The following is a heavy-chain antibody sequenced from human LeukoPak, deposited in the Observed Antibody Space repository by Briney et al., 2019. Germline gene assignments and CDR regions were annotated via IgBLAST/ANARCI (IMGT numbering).Heavy chain of an antibody. Sequence: PGGSLRLSCAASGFTFSSYEMNWVRQAPGKGLEWVSYISSSGSTIYYADSVKGRFTISRDNAKNSLYLQMNSLRAEDTAVYYCARRGGYDYGPDGAFDIWGQGTMVTVSS. D-gene: IGHD5-12*01. CDR1: GFTFSSYE. V-gene: IGHV3-48*03. J-gene: IGHJ3*02. CDR3: ARRGGYDYGPDGAFDI. CDR2: ISSSGSTI.